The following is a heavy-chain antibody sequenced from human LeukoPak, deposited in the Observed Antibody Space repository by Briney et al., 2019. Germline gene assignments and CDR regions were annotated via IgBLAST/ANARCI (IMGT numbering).Heavy chain of an antibody. Sequence: SETLSLTCAVYGGSFSGYYWSWIRQPPGKGLEWIGEINHSGSTNYNPSLKGRVTISVDTSKNQFSLKLSSVIAADTAVYYCARILPTFYYGSASLGFDPWGQGTLVTVSS. CDR3: ARILPTFYYGSASLGFDP. J-gene: IGHJ5*02. CDR1: GGSFSGYY. V-gene: IGHV4-34*01. CDR2: INHSGST. D-gene: IGHD3-10*01.